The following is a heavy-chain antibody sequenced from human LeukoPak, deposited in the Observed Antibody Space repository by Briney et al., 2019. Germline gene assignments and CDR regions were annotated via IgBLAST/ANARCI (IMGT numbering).Heavy chain of an antibody. Sequence: ASVKVSCNASGYTFTSYYMHWVRQAPGQGLEWMGWINPNSGGTNYAQKFQGRVTMTRDTSISTAYMELSRLRSDDTAVYYCARASISAAGPGLIDYWGQGTLVTVSS. CDR3: ARASISAAGPGLIDY. CDR1: GYTFTSYY. V-gene: IGHV1-2*02. CDR2: INPNSGGT. J-gene: IGHJ4*02. D-gene: IGHD2-2*01.